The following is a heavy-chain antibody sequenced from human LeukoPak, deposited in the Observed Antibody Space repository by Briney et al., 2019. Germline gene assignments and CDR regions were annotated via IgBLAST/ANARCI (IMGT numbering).Heavy chain of an antibody. CDR2: MNPNSGNT. D-gene: IGHD6-19*01. J-gene: IGHJ6*02. V-gene: IGHV1-8*01. CDR1: GSTFTSYD. Sequence: ASVKVSCKASGSTFTSYDINWVRQATGQGLEWMGWMNPNSGNTGYAQKFQGRVTMTRNTSISTAYMELSSLRSEDTAVYYCARDSSGWYYYYYGMDVWGQGTTVTVPS. CDR3: ARDSSGWYYYYYGMDV.